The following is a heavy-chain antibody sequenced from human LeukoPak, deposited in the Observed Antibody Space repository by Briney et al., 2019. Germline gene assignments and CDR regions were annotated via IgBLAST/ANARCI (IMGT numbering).Heavy chain of an antibody. Sequence: GGSLRLSCAASGFTFSSYGMHWVRQAPGKGLEWVAVIWYDGSNKYYADSVKGRFTISRDNSKNTLYLQMNSLRAEDTAVYYCAKTGGYWVNDYWGQGTLVTVSS. D-gene: IGHD3-22*01. CDR2: IWYDGSNK. J-gene: IGHJ4*02. CDR1: GFTFSSYG. CDR3: AKTGGYWVNDY. V-gene: IGHV3-33*06.